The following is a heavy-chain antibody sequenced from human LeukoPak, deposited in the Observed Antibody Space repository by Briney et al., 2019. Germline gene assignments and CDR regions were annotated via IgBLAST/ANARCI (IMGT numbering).Heavy chain of an antibody. V-gene: IGHV3-23*01. D-gene: IGHD3-22*01. Sequence: GGSLRLSCAASGFTFSSYAMSWVRQAPGKGLEWVSAISGSGGSTYYADSVKGRFTISRDNAKNSLYLQMNSLRAEDTALYYCAKDSSGYSEYFQHWGQGTLVTVSS. CDR2: ISGSGGST. J-gene: IGHJ1*01. CDR3: AKDSSGYSEYFQH. CDR1: GFTFSSYA.